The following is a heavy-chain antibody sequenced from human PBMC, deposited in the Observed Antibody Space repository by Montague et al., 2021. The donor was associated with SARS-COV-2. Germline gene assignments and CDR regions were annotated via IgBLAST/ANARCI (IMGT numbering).Heavy chain of an antibody. CDR3: ASAFYGDHWAFDV. CDR2: TYYRSWWRS. V-gene: IGHV6-1*01. D-gene: IGHD3-3*02. J-gene: IGHJ3*01. Sequence: CAISGDSVSSTSASWNWIRQSPPRGLEWLGRTYYRSWWRSQYPGSLESRITISGDASKNQFSLQLNSVTPEDTAVNYCASAFYGDHWAFDVWGQGTMVTVSS. CDR1: GDSVSSTSAS.